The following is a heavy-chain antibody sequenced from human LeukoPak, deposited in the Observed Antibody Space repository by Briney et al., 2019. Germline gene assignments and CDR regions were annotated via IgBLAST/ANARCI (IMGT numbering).Heavy chain of an antibody. CDR3: VRGGYGPDY. CDR2: IKQDGSVK. CDR1: GFTFITYW. J-gene: IGHJ4*02. D-gene: IGHD5-12*01. Sequence: GGSLRLSCAASGFTFITYWMSWVRQAPGKGLEWVANIKQDGSVKNYVDSVKGRFTISRDNAKNSLYLQMNSLRADDTAMYYCVRGGYGPDYWGQGTLVTVSS. V-gene: IGHV3-7*03.